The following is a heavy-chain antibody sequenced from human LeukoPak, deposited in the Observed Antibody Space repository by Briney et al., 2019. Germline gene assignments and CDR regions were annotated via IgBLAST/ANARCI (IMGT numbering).Heavy chain of an antibody. CDR2: ISGSGGST. D-gene: IGHD7-27*01. V-gene: IGHV3-23*01. CDR3: ARENWGAFDC. J-gene: IGHJ4*02. Sequence: GGSLRLPCAASGFTFSSYAMSWVRQAPGKGLEWVSAISGSGGSTYYADSVKDRFTISRDNSKNTLYLQMNSLRAEDTAVYYCARENWGAFDCWGQGTLVTVSS. CDR1: GFTFSSYA.